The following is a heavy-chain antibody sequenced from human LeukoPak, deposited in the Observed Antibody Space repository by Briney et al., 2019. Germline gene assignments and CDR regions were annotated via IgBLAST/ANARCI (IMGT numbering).Heavy chain of an antibody. V-gene: IGHV3-15*07. CDR2: IKSKADGGTT. Sequence: PGGSLRLSCAASGFTFSNAWMNWVRQAPGKGLEWVGRIKSKADGGTTDYAAPVKGRFTISRDDSKNTLYLQMNSLKTEDTAVNYCTTDLYGSGSYVFDYWGQGTLVTVSS. J-gene: IGHJ4*02. CDR1: GFTFSNAW. CDR3: TTDLYGSGSYVFDY. D-gene: IGHD3-10*01.